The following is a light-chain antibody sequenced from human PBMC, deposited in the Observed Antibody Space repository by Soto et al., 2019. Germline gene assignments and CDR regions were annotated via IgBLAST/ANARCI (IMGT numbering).Light chain of an antibody. Sequence: EIVMTQSRATLSVSPGARPTLSCRASQSISSYLAWYQQKPGQAPRLLIYDASNRATGIPARFSGSGSGTDFTLTISRLEPEDFAVYYCQQRSNWPITFGQGTRLEI. CDR1: QSISSY. CDR2: DAS. CDR3: QQRSNWPIT. J-gene: IGKJ5*01. V-gene: IGKV3-11*01.